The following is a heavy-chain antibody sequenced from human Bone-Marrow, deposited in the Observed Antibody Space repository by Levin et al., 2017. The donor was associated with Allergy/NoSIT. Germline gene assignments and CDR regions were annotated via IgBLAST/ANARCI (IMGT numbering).Heavy chain of an antibody. CDR3: ARRLNVLRGNDAFDI. J-gene: IGHJ3*02. Sequence: SETLSLTCSISGGSISSYYWSWIRHSPDKGLEWIGDISYNAKTNYNPSLRSRVTISLGSSKNHFSLRLDSLTAADTATYFCARRLNVLRGNDAFDIWGQGTQVTVSS. V-gene: IGHV4-59*01. D-gene: IGHD1-1*01. CDR2: ISYNAKT. CDR1: GGSISSYY.